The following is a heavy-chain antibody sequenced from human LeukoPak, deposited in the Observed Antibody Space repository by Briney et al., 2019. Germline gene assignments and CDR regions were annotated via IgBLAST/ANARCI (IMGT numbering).Heavy chain of an antibody. D-gene: IGHD6-13*01. V-gene: IGHV3-7*03. CDR2: IKQDGSEK. Sequence: PGGSLRLSCAASGFTFSSYWMSWVRQAPGKGLEWVANIKQDGSEKYYVDSVKGRFTISRDNAKNSLYLQMNSLRAEDTALYYCARALYSSSWYRFNYYYYMDVWGKGTTVTVSS. CDR1: GFTFSSYW. CDR3: ARALYSSSWYRFNYYYYMDV. J-gene: IGHJ6*03.